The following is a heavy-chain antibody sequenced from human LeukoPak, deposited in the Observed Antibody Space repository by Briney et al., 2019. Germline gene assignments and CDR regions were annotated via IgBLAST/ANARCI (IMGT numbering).Heavy chain of an antibody. CDR3: VRGRGSRGYPPHDGMDV. V-gene: IGHV4-34*01. D-gene: IGHD6-19*01. J-gene: IGHJ6*02. CDR1: GGSFSGYY. Sequence: PSETLSLTCDVYGGSFSGYYWTWIRQSPGKGLEWIGEVDQSGDTNDNPSVKSRVAISADTSKNLVSLKLTSVTAADTAVYYCVRGRGSRGYPPHDGMDVWGQGTSVTVSS. CDR2: VDQSGDT.